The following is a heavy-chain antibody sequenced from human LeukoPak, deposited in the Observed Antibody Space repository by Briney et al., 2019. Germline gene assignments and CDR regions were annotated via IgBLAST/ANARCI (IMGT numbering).Heavy chain of an antibody. CDR3: GGELLF. Sequence: DSVKVSCKASGYTFTGYYMHWVRQAPGQGLEWMGWINPNSGGTNYAQKFQGRVTMIRDTSLSTAYMELSRLRSVVTVVYHCGGELLFWGQGTLDTVSS. V-gene: IGHV1-2*02. CDR2: INPNSGGT. CDR1: GYTFTGYY. J-gene: IGHJ4*02. D-gene: IGHD3-10*01.